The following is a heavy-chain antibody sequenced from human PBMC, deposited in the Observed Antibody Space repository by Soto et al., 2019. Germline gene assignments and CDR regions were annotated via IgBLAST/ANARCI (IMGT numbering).Heavy chain of an antibody. CDR2: INPSGGST. CDR1: GYTFTSYY. Sequence: ASVKVSCKASGYTFTSYYMHWVRQAPGQGLEWMGIINPSGGSTSYAQKFQGRVTITRDTSASTAYMELSSLRSEDTAVYYCASSYSNYALIDYYYYGMDVWAQGTMVTVS. D-gene: IGHD4-4*01. CDR3: ASSYSNYALIDYYYYGMDV. V-gene: IGHV1-46*01. J-gene: IGHJ6*02.